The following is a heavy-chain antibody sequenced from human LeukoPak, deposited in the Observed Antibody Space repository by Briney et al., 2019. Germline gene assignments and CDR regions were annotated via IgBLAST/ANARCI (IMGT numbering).Heavy chain of an antibody. J-gene: IGHJ4*02. CDR3: ARDLDSGNYFFAY. V-gene: IGHV3-48*04. Sequence: PGGSLRLSCAASGFSFGSYGLSWVRQAPGKGPQWVSYISGNGGTTHYGDSVEGRFTISRDNAKNSLYLQMSSLRAEDTAVYYCARDLDSGNYFFAYWGQGTPVTVSS. CDR1: GFSFGSYG. D-gene: IGHD3-22*01. CDR2: ISGNGGTT.